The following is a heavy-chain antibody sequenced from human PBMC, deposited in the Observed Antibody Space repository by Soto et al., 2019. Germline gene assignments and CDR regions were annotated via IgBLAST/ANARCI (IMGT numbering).Heavy chain of an antibody. Sequence: EVQLLESGGGLVQPGGSLRLSCAASGFTFSSYAISWVRQAPGKGLEWVSTIIGSGGSTYYADSVKGRFTSSRDNSKNTLYLQMNSLRAEDTAVYYCATARYCSSTSCKGGDYWGQGTLVTVSS. CDR1: GFTFSSYA. J-gene: IGHJ4*02. V-gene: IGHV3-23*01. D-gene: IGHD2-2*01. CDR2: IIGSGGST. CDR3: ATARYCSSTSCKGGDY.